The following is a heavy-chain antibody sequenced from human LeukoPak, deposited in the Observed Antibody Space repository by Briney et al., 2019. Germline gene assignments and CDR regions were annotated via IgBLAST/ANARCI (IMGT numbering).Heavy chain of an antibody. Sequence: GGSLRLSCAASGFTFSDYYTSWIRQAPGKGLEWVSYISGSGSTIYYADSVKGRFTISRDNAKNSLYLQMNSLRAEDTAVYYCAREFGLTVSGDYYYGMDVWGQGTTVTVSS. J-gene: IGHJ6*02. CDR3: AREFGLTVSGDYYYGMDV. CDR1: GFTFSDYY. D-gene: IGHD6-19*01. V-gene: IGHV3-11*04. CDR2: ISGSGSTI.